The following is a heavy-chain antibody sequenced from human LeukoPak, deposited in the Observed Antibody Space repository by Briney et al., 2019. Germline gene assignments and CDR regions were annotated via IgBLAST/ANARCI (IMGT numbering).Heavy chain of an antibody. CDR2: ISSSSSYI. J-gene: IGHJ3*02. V-gene: IGHV3-21*01. Sequence: PGGSLRLSCAASGFTFSSYWMSWVRQAPGKGLEWVSSISSSSSYIYYADSVKGRFTISRDNAKNSLYLQMNSLRAEDTAVYYCARGYCSGGSCYSPDAFDIWGQGTMVTVSS. CDR3: ARGYCSGGSCYSPDAFDI. D-gene: IGHD2-15*01. CDR1: GFTFSSYW.